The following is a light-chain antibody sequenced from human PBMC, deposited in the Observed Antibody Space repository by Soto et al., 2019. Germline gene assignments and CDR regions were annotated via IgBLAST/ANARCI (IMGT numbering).Light chain of an antibody. V-gene: IGLV2-23*01. Sequence: QSVLTQPASVSGSPGQSITISCTGTSSVVGSYNLVSWYQQYPGKAPKVMIYEGSKRPSGVSNRFSGSKSGNTASLTISGLQTEDEADYYCCSYAGSSTYVFGTGTKVTVL. CDR3: CSYAGSSTYV. CDR1: SSVVGSYNL. J-gene: IGLJ1*01. CDR2: EGS.